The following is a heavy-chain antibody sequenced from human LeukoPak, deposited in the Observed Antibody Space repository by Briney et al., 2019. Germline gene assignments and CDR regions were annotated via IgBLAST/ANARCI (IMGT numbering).Heavy chain of an antibody. J-gene: IGHJ4*02. CDR3: ARDRGYSGYEGSDY. V-gene: IGHV1-46*01. CDR2: FKPSGGST. Sequence: ASVKVSFKASGYTFINYYIHWIRQAPGQGLEWMGIFKPSGGSTTYAQKFQGRVTMTRDTSTSTVYLEVSSLKSEDTAVYYCARDRGYSGYEGSDYWDQGTLVTVSS. CDR1: GYTFINYY. D-gene: IGHD5-12*01.